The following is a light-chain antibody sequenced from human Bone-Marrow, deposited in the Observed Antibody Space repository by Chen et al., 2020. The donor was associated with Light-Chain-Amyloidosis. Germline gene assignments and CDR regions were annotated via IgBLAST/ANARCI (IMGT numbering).Light chain of an antibody. CDR3: QQYYTPPLT. CDR1: QLILYTSNNENY. Sequence: DIVVPQSPDSLAVSLGERATINCTSSQLILYTSNNENYLAWYQQKPGQPPKLLIYWASTRASGVPDRFSGSGSGTDFTLTISSLQAEDVAVYFCQQYYTPPLTFGGGTKVEI. CDR2: WAS. J-gene: IGKJ4*01. V-gene: IGKV4-1*01.